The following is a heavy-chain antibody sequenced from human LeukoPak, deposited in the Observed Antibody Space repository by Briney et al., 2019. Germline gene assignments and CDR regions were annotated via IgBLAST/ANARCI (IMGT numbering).Heavy chain of an antibody. J-gene: IGHJ4*02. CDR3: ARASNYFDFLY. D-gene: IGHD3-22*01. CDR1: GGSISSSHYY. Sequence: SETLSLTCTVSGGSISSSHYYWGWIRQPPGKGLEWIGTIYYTGSTYYIPSLKSRVAISIDTSKNQFSLTLSSVTAADTAVYFCARASNYFDFLYWGQGTLVTVSS. V-gene: IGHV4-39*01. CDR2: IYYTGST.